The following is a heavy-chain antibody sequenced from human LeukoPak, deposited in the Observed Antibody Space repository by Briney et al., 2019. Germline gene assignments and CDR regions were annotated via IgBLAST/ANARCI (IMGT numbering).Heavy chain of an antibody. CDR2: ISSNSDYI. V-gene: IGHV3-21*01. J-gene: IGHJ5*02. D-gene: IGHD2-2*02. CDR1: GFTFSTST. CDR3: VRIPNTAPFPNWFDP. Sequence: PGGSLRLSCGASGFTFSTSTMDWVRQAPGEGLECVSSISSNSDYIYYADSVKGRFTISRDKPTHPLYLQMDRLRAEDTDVVDCVRIPNTAPFPNWFDPWGQGSLVTVSP.